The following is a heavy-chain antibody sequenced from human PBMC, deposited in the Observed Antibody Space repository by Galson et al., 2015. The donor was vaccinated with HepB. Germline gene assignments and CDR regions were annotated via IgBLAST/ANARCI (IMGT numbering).Heavy chain of an antibody. V-gene: IGHV3-23*01. Sequence: SLRLSCAASGFTFTHYGMTWVRQAPGKGLEWVSGVTAYGETTYYADSVKGRFTISKDNSKNTPYLDMDGLRVEDTALYYCARLYLDVRTRVSDWIFDLWGRGTLVTVSS. CDR1: GFTFTHYG. CDR2: VTAYGETT. J-gene: IGHJ2*01. CDR3: ARLYLDVRTRVSDWIFDL. D-gene: IGHD2-15*01.